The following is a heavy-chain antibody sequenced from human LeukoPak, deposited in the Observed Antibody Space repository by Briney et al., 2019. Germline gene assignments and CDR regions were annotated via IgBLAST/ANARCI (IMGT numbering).Heavy chain of an antibody. V-gene: IGHV4-39*07. Sequence: SETLSLTCTVSGGSISTSNHYWGWIRQPPGKGLEWIGNIFYSGSTYYNPSLKSRVTISVDTSKNQFSLKLSSVTAADTAVYYCARGQIDGYYDYGWGSYPPNWFDPWGQGTLVTVSS. CDR3: ARGQIDGYYDYGWGSYPPNWFDP. CDR1: GGSISTSNHY. CDR2: IFYSGST. D-gene: IGHD3-16*02. J-gene: IGHJ5*02.